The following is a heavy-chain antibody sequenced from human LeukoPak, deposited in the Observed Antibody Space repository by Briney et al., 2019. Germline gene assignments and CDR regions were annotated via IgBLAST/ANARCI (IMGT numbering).Heavy chain of an antibody. CDR1: GGTFSSYA. V-gene: IGHV1-69*06. Sequence: APVKVSCKASGGTFSSYAISWVRQAPGQGLEWMGGIIPISGTANYAQKFQGRVTITADKSTSTAYMELSSLRSEDTAVYYCARGSSGAVTTWFMGFWGQGTLVTVSS. D-gene: IGHD4-17*01. J-gene: IGHJ4*02. CDR3: ARGSSGAVTTWFMGF. CDR2: IIPISGTA.